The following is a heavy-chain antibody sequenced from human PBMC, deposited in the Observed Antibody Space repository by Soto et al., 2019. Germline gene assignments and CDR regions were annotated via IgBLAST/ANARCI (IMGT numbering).Heavy chain of an antibody. J-gene: IGHJ4*02. CDR2: IYHSGST. CDR3: ASYQLPKSELDD. D-gene: IGHD2-2*01. CDR1: GGSISSGGYS. Sequence: SETLSLTCAVSGGSISSGGYSWSWIRQPPGKGLEWIGYIYHSGSTYYNPSLKSRVTISVDTSKNQFSLKLSSVTAADTAVYYGASYQLPKSELDDWGQGTLVAGSS. V-gene: IGHV4-30-2*05.